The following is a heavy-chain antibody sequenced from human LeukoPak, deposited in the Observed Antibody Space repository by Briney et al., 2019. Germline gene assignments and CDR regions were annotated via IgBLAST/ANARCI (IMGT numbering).Heavy chain of an antibody. D-gene: IGHD1-26*01. CDR3: VRDPSGTYWDH. CDR2: IYSSGRT. Sequence: GGSLRLSCAASGFIVSSNYMSWVRQAPGKGLEWVSVIYSSGRTYYADSVKGRFTISRDDSKNTLFLQMNGLRADDTAVYYCVRDPSGTYWDHWGQGTLVTVSS. J-gene: IGHJ4*02. V-gene: IGHV3-53*01. CDR1: GFIVSSNY.